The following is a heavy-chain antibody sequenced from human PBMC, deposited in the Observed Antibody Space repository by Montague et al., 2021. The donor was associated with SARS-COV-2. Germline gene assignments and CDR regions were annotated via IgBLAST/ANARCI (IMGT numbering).Heavy chain of an antibody. D-gene: IGHD3-10*01. J-gene: IGHJ4*02. Sequence: CAISGDSVSSNSAAWNWIRQSPSRGLEWLGRTYYGSKWYNDYAVSVKSRITINPDTSKSQFSLQLNSVTPEDTAVYYCARDGGINSRPRPHTFHYWGQGTLVTVSS. V-gene: IGHV6-1*01. CDR2: TYYGSKWYN. CDR1: GDSVSSNSAA. CDR3: ARDGGINSRPRPHTFHY.